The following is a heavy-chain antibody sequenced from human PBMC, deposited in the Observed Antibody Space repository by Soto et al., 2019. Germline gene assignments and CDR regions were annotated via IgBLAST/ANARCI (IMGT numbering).Heavy chain of an antibody. J-gene: IGHJ4*02. D-gene: IGHD3-9*01. V-gene: IGHV4-39*01. CDR2: IYYSGST. CDR1: GGSISSSSYY. Sequence: PSETLSLTCTVSGGSISSSSYYWGWIRQPPGKGLEWIGSIYYSGSTYYNPSLKSRVTISVDTSKNQFSLKLSSVTAADTAVYYCARHPAGLRYFDCWGPGTLVTVSS. CDR3: ARHPAGLRYFDC.